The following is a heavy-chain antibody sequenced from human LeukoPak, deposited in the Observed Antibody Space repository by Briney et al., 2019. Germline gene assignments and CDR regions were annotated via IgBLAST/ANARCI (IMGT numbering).Heavy chain of an antibody. V-gene: IGHV1-69*04. CDR2: IIPILGIA. CDR1: GGTFSSYT. Sequence: SVKVSCKASGGTFSSYTISWVRQAPGQGLEWMGRIIPILGIANYAQKFQGRVTITADKSTSTACMELSSLRSEDTAVYYCARDLEAVVVVPAAYTPFDPWGQGTLVTVSS. D-gene: IGHD2-2*01. J-gene: IGHJ5*02. CDR3: ARDLEAVVVVPAAYTPFDP.